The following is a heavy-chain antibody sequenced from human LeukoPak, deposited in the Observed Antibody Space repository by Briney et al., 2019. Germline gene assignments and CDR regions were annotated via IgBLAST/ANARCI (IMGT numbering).Heavy chain of an antibody. CDR2: ISGSDGST. Sequence: GGSLRLSCAASGFTFSSYAMSWVRQAPGKGLEWVSAISGSDGSTYYADSVKGRFTISRDNSKNTLYLQMNSLRAEDTAVYYCAKSGSSSMIVVVITPTPDYWGQGTLVTVSS. D-gene: IGHD3-22*01. J-gene: IGHJ4*02. V-gene: IGHV3-23*01. CDR3: AKSGSSSMIVVVITPTPDY. CDR1: GFTFSSYA.